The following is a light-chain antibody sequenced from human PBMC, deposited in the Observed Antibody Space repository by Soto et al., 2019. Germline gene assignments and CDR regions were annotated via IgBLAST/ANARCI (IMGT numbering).Light chain of an antibody. Sequence: EIVMTQSPLSLPVTPGEPASISCRSSQSLLHSNGYTYLDWYLQKPGQSPQLLIYLGSNRASGVPDRLSGSGSGTDFTLKISRVEAEDVGVYYCMQALQTPYTFGQATTLEIK. CDR3: MQALQTPYT. J-gene: IGKJ2*01. CDR1: QSLLHSNGYTY. V-gene: IGKV2-28*01. CDR2: LGS.